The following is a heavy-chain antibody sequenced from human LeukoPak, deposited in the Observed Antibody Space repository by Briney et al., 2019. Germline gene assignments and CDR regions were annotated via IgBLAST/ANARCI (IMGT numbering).Heavy chain of an antibody. Sequence: GASVKVSCKASGGTFSSYAISWVRQAPGQGLEWMGWINPNSGGTNYAQKFQGRVTMTRDTSISTAYMELSRLRSDDTAVYYCARGLRIAVAGALGYWGQGTLVTVSS. CDR3: ARGLRIAVAGALGY. V-gene: IGHV1-2*02. D-gene: IGHD6-19*01. CDR2: INPNSGGT. J-gene: IGHJ4*02. CDR1: GGTFSSYA.